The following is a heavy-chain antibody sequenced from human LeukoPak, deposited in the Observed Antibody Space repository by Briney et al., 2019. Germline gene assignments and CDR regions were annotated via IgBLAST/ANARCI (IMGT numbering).Heavy chain of an antibody. Sequence: SETLSLTCTVSGGSISSSSYYWGWIRQPPGKGLEWIGSIYYSGSTYYNPSLKSRVTISVDTSKNQFSLKLSSVTAADTAVYYRARRYPDYGGNSGENWGQGTLVTVSS. CDR3: ARRYPDYGGNSGEN. J-gene: IGHJ4*02. CDR2: IYYSGST. CDR1: GGSISSSSYY. V-gene: IGHV4-39*01. D-gene: IGHD4-23*01.